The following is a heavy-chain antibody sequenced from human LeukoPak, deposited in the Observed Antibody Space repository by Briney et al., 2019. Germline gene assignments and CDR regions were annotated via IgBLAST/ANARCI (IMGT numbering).Heavy chain of an antibody. D-gene: IGHD3-22*01. CDR2: IYHSGST. Sequence: SSETLSLTCAVSGGSISSSNWWSWVRQPPGKGLEWIEEIYHSGSTNYNPSLKSRVTISVDKSKNQFSLKLSSVTAADTAVYYCARAGDYYDSSGDYWGQGTLVTVSS. CDR1: GGSISSSNW. J-gene: IGHJ4*02. V-gene: IGHV4-4*02. CDR3: ARAGDYYDSSGDY.